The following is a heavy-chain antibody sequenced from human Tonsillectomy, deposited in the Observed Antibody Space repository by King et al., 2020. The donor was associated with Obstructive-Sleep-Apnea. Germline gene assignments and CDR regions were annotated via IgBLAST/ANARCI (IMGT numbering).Heavy chain of an antibody. V-gene: IGHV2-5*02. D-gene: IGHD6-19*01. CDR1: GFSLSTSGGG. CDR3: THRSSGGPSGFDY. J-gene: IGHJ4*02. Sequence: TLKESGPSLVKPTQTLTLTCTFSGFSLSTSGGGVGWIPQAPGKALEWLALIYWDADKRYSPSLKSRPPITKDTSEDQVVLTMTNMDTVDTATYYCTHRSSGGPSGFDYWGQGTLVTVSS. CDR2: IYWDADK.